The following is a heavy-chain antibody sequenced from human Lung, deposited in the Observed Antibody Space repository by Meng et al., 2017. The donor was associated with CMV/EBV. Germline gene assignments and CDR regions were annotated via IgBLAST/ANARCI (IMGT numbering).Heavy chain of an antibody. J-gene: IGHJ4*02. D-gene: IGHD3-3*01. V-gene: IGHV3-49*04. Sequence: GGSLRLXCTASGFTFSDYAITWVRQAPGKGLEWVGLIRSRAYGGTTEYAASVRGRFTVSRDDSKNIAYLKMNGLKTEDTAVYSCVKEHLPVFGGGLHGDYWGQGTXVNVYS. CDR3: VKEHLPVFGGGLHGDY. CDR2: IRSRAYGGTT. CDR1: GFTFSDYA.